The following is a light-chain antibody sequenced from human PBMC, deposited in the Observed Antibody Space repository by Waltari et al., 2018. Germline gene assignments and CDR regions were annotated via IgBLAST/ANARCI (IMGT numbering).Light chain of an antibody. CDR1: SGSVSTSNS. V-gene: IGLV8-61*01. J-gene: IGLJ3*02. CDR3: VLYMGDGTCV. CDR2: STN. Sequence: QTVVTQEPSLSVSPGGTVTLTCGLTSGSVSTSNSPSWYQQTPGQAPRTLIYSTNSRSSGVSDRFFGSILGKKAALTITGAQADDEGDYYCVLYMGDGTCVFGGGNKLTVL.